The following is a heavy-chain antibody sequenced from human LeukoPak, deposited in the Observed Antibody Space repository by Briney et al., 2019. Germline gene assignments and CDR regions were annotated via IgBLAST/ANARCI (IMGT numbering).Heavy chain of an antibody. D-gene: IGHD5-12*01. J-gene: IGHJ4*02. CDR1: GGSISGYF. CDR2: VYTSGTT. Sequence: PSETLSLTCTVSGGSISGYFWTWIRQPAAKELEWIGRVYTSGTTYYNPSLESRVTISLDTFNNQFSLRVTSVTAADTAIYYCARGTEKTRISGYYSFDHWGRGLLVTVSS. CDR3: ARGTEKTRISGYYSFDH. V-gene: IGHV4-4*07.